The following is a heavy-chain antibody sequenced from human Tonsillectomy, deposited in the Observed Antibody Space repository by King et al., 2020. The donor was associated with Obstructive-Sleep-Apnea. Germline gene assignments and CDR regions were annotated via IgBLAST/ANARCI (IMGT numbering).Heavy chain of an antibody. J-gene: IGHJ1*01. CDR3: AETIVVVVAATPGYFQH. V-gene: IGHV3-23*04. Sequence: VQLVESGGGLVQPGGSLRLSCAASGFTFSSYAMSWVRQAPGKGLEWVSAISGSGGSTYYADSVKGRFTISRDNSKNTLYLQMNSLRAEDTAVYYCAETIVVVVAATPGYFQHWGQGTLVTVSS. CDR2: ISGSGGST. D-gene: IGHD2-15*01. CDR1: GFTFSSYA.